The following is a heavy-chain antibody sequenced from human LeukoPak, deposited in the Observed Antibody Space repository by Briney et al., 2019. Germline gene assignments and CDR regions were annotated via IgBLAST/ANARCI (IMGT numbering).Heavy chain of an antibody. Sequence: PSETLSLTCTVSGGSISSSSYYWGWIRQPPGKGLEWIGRIYYSGSTYYNPSLKSRVTISVDTSKNQFSLKLSSVTAADTAVYYGARVPRLIEGSGWFDPWGQGTLVTVSS. CDR1: GGSISSSSYY. CDR2: IYYSGST. CDR3: ARVPRLIEGSGWFDP. J-gene: IGHJ5*02. D-gene: IGHD2-15*01. V-gene: IGHV4-39*07.